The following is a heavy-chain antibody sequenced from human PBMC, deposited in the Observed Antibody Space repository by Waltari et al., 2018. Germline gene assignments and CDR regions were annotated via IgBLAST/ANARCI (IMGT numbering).Heavy chain of an antibody. CDR3: ARDTGALWMDV. CDR1: EYTFTSSY. V-gene: IGHV1-46*01. Sequence: QVQLVQSGAEVKKPGASVTISCKTSEYTFTSSYIHWVRQAPGQGLEWMGIIKPSGGSTIYEQKFQGRVTMTRDTSTSTVYMELSSLRSEDTAVYYCARDTGALWMDVWGQGTTVTVSS. J-gene: IGHJ6*02. D-gene: IGHD2-21*01. CDR2: IKPSGGST.